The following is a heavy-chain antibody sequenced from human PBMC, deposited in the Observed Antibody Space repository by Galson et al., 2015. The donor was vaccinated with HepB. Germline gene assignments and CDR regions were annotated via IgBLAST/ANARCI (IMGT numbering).Heavy chain of an antibody. CDR3: ATIPSLNPFVGRWFDP. V-gene: IGHV4-31*03. CDR1: GGSISCGACY. J-gene: IGHJ5*02. D-gene: IGHD3-16*01. Sequence: TLSLTCTVSGGSISCGACYWSWIRQHPEKGLEWIGYIHDTGSTYYNPSLKSRLSISVDTSNNQFSLTLTSVTAADTAVYYCATIPSLNPFVGRWFDPWGQGTLVTVSS. CDR2: IHDTGST.